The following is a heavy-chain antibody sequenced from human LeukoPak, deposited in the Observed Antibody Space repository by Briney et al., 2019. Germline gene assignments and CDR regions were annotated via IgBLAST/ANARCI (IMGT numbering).Heavy chain of an antibody. CDR3: ARIGFHSSGYYFLGNEN. V-gene: IGHV4-59*01. CDR1: GGSISSYY. Sequence: SETLSLTCTVSGGSISSYYWNWIRQPPGKGLEWIGYIYYSGSTNYNPSLKSRVTISVDTSKNQFSLKLNSMTAADTAMYYCARIGFHSSGYYFLGNENWGQGTLVTVSS. CDR2: IYYSGST. J-gene: IGHJ4*02. D-gene: IGHD3-22*01.